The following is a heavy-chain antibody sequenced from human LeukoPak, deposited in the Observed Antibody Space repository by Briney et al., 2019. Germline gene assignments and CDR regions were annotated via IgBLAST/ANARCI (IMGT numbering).Heavy chain of an antibody. CDR3: ARSRNYYGSGDY. CDR1: GGSFSGYY. J-gene: IGHJ4*02. Sequence: SETLSLTCAVYGGSFSGYYWSWIRQPPGKALEWIGYIYYTGSAYYNPSLGGRVTLSVDTSKNQFSVKLSSVTAADTAVYYCARSRNYYGSGDYWGQGTLVTVSS. CDR2: IYYTGSA. D-gene: IGHD3-10*01. V-gene: IGHV4-59*01.